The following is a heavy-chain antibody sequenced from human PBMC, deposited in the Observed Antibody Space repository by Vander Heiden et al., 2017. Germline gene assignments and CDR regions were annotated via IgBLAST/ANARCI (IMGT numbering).Heavy chain of an antibody. D-gene: IGHD5-18*01. Sequence: QVQLQESGPGLAKPSQTLSLTCPVPGGSIRSANYHWTWIRQPPGKGLEWIGYIFYMGKTDYNPSLKSQVSISIGTSKNQFSLKVSSVTAADTALYHCARETNIARTSMAHFDLWGQGTLVTVSS. CDR3: ARETNIARTSMAHFDL. V-gene: IGHV4-31*01. CDR2: IFYMGKT. J-gene: IGHJ1*01. CDR1: GGSIRSANYH.